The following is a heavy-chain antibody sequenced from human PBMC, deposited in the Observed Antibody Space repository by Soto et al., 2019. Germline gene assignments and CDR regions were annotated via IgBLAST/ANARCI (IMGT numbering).Heavy chain of an antibody. Sequence: SETLSLTCSVSASSISTSGYYWSWIRQHPGKGLEWIGYIYYSGTTFYSPSLKSRVTISVHTSKHQFSRKLNYVTAADTAVFYCAGGASEYYFGSLGQGTPGTVSS. CDR3: AGGASEYYFGS. CDR2: IYYSGTT. J-gene: IGHJ4*02. CDR1: ASSISTSGYY. V-gene: IGHV4-31*03. D-gene: IGHD4-17*01.